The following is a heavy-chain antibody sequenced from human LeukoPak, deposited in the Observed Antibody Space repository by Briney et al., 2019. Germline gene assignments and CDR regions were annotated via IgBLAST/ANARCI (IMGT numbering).Heavy chain of an antibody. CDR3: AKLYGGYGNY. Sequence: PSETLSLTCTVSGGSISSGGYYWSWVRQAPGKGLEWVSVIYSGGSTYYADSVKGRFTISRDNSKNTLYLQMNSLRAEDTAVYYCAKLYGGYGNYWGQGTLVTVSS. V-gene: IGHV3-53*01. CDR2: IYSGGST. CDR1: GGSISSGGYY. D-gene: IGHD5-12*01. J-gene: IGHJ4*02.